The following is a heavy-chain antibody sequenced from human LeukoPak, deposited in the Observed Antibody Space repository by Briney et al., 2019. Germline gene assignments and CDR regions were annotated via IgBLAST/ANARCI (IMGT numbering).Heavy chain of an antibody. Sequence: PSETLSLTCTVSGGSISSGGYYWSWIRQHPGKGLEWIGYIYYSGSTYYNPPLKSRVTISVDTSKNQFSLKLSSVTAADTAVYYCARDLLNEGNHLDYWGQGTLVTVSS. J-gene: IGHJ4*02. D-gene: IGHD4-23*01. CDR3: ARDLLNEGNHLDY. CDR2: IYYSGST. V-gene: IGHV4-31*03. CDR1: GGSISSGGYY.